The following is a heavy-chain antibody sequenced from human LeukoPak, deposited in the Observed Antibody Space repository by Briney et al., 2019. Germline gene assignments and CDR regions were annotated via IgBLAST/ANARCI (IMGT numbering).Heavy chain of an antibody. Sequence: GASVKVSCKASGYTFTSYYMHWVRQAPGQGLEWMGIINPSGGSTSYAQKFQGRVTMTRDTSTSTVYMELRSLRSDDTAVYYCARDRRREWFDPGHNWFDPWGQGTLVTVSS. J-gene: IGHJ5*02. CDR2: INPSGGST. D-gene: IGHD3-10*01. CDR1: GYTFTSYY. V-gene: IGHV1-46*01. CDR3: ARDRRREWFDPGHNWFDP.